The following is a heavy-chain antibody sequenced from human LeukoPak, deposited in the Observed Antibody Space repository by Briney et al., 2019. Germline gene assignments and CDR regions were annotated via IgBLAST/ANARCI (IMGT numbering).Heavy chain of an antibody. CDR3: ARARPLYGDYHY. Sequence: PSETLSLTCTVSGGSISSSSYYWGWIRQPPGKGLEWIGSIFYSGSTYYNPSLKSRVTISIDTSKNQFSLKLSSVTAADTAVYYCARARPLYGDYHYWGQGTLVTVSS. V-gene: IGHV4-39*07. CDR2: IFYSGST. D-gene: IGHD4-17*01. J-gene: IGHJ4*02. CDR1: GGSISSSSYY.